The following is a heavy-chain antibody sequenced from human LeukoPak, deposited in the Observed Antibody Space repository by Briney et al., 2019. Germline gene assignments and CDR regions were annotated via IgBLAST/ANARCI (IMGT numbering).Heavy chain of an antibody. CDR2: IYYSGGT. CDR3: ASTSGSSFFTDY. D-gene: IGHD1-26*01. Sequence: PSETLSLTCTVSGGSISRSSYYWGWMRQPPGKGLEWVGSIYYSGGTYYNPSLKSRVTISVDTSKNQFSLGLSSVTAADTAVYYCASTSGSSFFTDYWGQGTLVTVSS. CDR1: GGSISRSSYY. V-gene: IGHV4-39*01. J-gene: IGHJ4*02.